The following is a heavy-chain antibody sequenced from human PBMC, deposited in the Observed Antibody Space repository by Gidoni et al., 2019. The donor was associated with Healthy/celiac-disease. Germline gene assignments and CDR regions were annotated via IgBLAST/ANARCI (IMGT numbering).Heavy chain of an antibody. V-gene: IGHV1-8*01. CDR1: GYTCTSYD. Sequence: QVQLVQSGAEVKKPGASVKVSCEAAGYTCTSYDINWVRQATGQGLEWMGWMNPNSGNTGYAQKFQGRVTMTRNPSIRTAYMELSSLRSEDTAVYFCALSTTWDYFDYWGQGTRSPSPQ. CDR2: MNPNSGNT. CDR3: ALSTTWDYFDY. J-gene: IGHJ4*02. D-gene: IGHD2-2*01.